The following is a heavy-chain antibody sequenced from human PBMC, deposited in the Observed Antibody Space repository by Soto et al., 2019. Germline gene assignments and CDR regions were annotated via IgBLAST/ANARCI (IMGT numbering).Heavy chain of an antibody. CDR2: IYSGGGT. CDR3: ATRMTTAPY. V-gene: IGHV3-66*01. J-gene: IGHJ4*02. Sequence: EVRLVQSGGGLVQPGGSLRLSFEASLFIVSDNYRSWVRQAPGKGLEWVSLIYSGGGTDYAESVKGRFTISRDNSKNTLYLQMNSLKAEDTGIYYCATRMTTAPYWGQGTVVTVSS. CDR1: LFIVSDNY. D-gene: IGHD4-17*01.